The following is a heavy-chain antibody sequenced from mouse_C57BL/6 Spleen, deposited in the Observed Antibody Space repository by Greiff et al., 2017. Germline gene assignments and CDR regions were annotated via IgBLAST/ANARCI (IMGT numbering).Heavy chain of an antibody. Sequence: VQLQQSGPELVKPGASVKISCKASGYAFSSSWMNWVKQRPGKGLEWIGRIYPGDGDTNYNGKFKGKATLTADKSSSTAYMQLSSLTSEDSAVYFCASDYDWFAYWGQGTLVTVSA. J-gene: IGHJ3*01. CDR2: IYPGDGDT. CDR3: ASDYDWFAY. CDR1: GYAFSSSW. V-gene: IGHV1-82*01. D-gene: IGHD2-4*01.